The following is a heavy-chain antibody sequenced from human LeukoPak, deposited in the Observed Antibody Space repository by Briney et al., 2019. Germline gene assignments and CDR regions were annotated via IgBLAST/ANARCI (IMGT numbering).Heavy chain of an antibody. V-gene: IGHV1-3*01. J-gene: IGHJ4*02. D-gene: IGHD3-22*01. CDR2: VNAGNGNT. Sequence: ASVKVSCKASGYTFTSYAMNWVRQAPGQGLEWMGWVNAGNGNTKYSQKFQGRVTITRDTSASTAYMELSSLRSEDTAVYYCARLVDSSGYYSYYFDYWGQGTLVTVSS. CDR1: GYTFTSYA. CDR3: ARLVDSSGYYSYYFDY.